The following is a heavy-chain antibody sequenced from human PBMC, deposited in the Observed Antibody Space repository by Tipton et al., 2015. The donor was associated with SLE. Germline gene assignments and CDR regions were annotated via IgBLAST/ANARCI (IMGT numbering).Heavy chain of an antibody. V-gene: IGHV3-7*01. Sequence: SLRLSCTASGFTFSTFWMSWVRQAPGKGLEWVANIKEDGSDKNYVDSVKGRFTISRDNAKNSLFLQMNSLRVEDTAVYYCARGRSGAIWGQGTLVTVSS. CDR1: GFTFSTFW. CDR2: IKEDGSDK. D-gene: IGHD3-3*01. J-gene: IGHJ4*02. CDR3: ARGRSGAI.